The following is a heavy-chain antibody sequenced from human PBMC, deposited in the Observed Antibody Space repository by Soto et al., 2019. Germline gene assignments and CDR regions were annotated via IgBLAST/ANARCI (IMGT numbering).Heavy chain of an antibody. J-gene: IGHJ5*01. D-gene: IGHD3-10*01. CDR2: ISSSSSSTI. CDR3: VAVAIREGSQYTWFDS. Sequence: PGGSLRLSCAASGFTFSSYSMNWVRQAPGKGLEWVSYISSSSSSTIYYADSAKGRFTIARDNAKNSLSLQMDSLRVEDTAVYYCVAVAIREGSQYTWFDSWGQGTLVTVSS. V-gene: IGHV3-48*04. CDR1: GFTFSSYS.